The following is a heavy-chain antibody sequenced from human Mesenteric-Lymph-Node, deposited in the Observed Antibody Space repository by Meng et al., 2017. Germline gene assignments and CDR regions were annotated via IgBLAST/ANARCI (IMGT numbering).Heavy chain of an antibody. J-gene: IGHJ4*02. CDR2: INHSGST. V-gene: IGHV4-34*01. CDR1: GGSFSGYY. D-gene: IGHD3-10*01. Sequence: QVQLQESDSGLVKPSETLSLTCAVYGGSFSGYYWSWIRQPPGKGLEWIGEINHSGSTNYNPSLKSRVTISVDTSKNQFSLKLSSVTAADTAVYYCARNRRHYYGSGSCFDYWGQGTLVTVSS. CDR3: ARNRRHYYGSGSCFDY.